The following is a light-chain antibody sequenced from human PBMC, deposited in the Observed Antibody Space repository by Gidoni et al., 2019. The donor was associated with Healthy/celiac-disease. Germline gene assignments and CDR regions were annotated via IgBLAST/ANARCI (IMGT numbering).Light chain of an antibody. CDR3: QQYGSSRT. Sequence: IVLTHSPGTLSLSPGERATLSCRASQSVSSSYLAWSQQKPGQAHRLLIYGASSRATGIPDRFSGSGSGTDFTLTISRLETEDFAVYYCQQYGSSRTFGGGTKVEIK. CDR2: GAS. J-gene: IGKJ4*01. CDR1: QSVSSSY. V-gene: IGKV3-20*01.